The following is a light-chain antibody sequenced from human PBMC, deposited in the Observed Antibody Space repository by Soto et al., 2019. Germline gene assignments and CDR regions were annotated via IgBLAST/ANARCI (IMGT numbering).Light chain of an antibody. J-gene: IGKJ4*01. CDR3: QQYHSWPLT. V-gene: IGKV3-15*01. CDR2: AAS. CDR1: QSVSSY. Sequence: EIVMTQSPATLSVSPGERATLSCRASQSVSSYLAWYQHKPGQAPRLLIYAASTRATGIPDRFSGSGSGTEFTLAISSLQSEDSAVYYCQQYHSWPLTFGGGTKVEI.